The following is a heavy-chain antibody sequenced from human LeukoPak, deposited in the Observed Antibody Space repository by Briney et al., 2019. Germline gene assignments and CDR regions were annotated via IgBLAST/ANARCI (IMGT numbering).Heavy chain of an antibody. Sequence: PSQTLSLTCTVSGGSIGSSNYYWSWFRQPPGKGLEWIGYICYSGITYYSPSFKSRVMISVDTSKNQFSLKLTAVSAADTAVYYCARKRDDGDYHIDYWGQGTLVTVSS. V-gene: IGHV4-30-4*01. CDR3: ARKRDDGDYHIDY. J-gene: IGHJ4*02. CDR1: GGSIGSSNYY. CDR2: ICYSGIT. D-gene: IGHD4-17*01.